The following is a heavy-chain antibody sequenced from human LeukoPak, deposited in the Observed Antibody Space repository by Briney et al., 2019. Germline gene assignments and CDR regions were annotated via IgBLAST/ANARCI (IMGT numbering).Heavy chain of an antibody. CDR3: ARDPSYYDSSGYKGDAFDI. CDR2: ISSSSSTI. J-gene: IGHJ3*02. V-gene: IGHV3-48*04. CDR1: GFTFSSYS. D-gene: IGHD3-22*01. Sequence: GGSLRLSCAASGFTFSSYSMNWVRQAPGKGLEWVSYISSSSSTIYYADSVKGRFTISRDNAKNSLYLQMNSLRAEDTAVYYCARDPSYYDSSGYKGDAFDIWGQGTMVTVSS.